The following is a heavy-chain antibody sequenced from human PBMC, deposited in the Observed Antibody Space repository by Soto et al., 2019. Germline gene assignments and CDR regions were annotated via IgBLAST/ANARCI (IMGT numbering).Heavy chain of an antibody. D-gene: IGHD3-3*01. CDR3: ARPYYDFWSGYYSGHGMDV. CDR1: GGSISSSSYY. J-gene: IGHJ6*02. V-gene: IGHV4-39*01. Sequence: TSETLSLTCTVSGGSISSSSYYWGWIRQPPGKGLEGIGSIYYSGSTDYNPSLKSRVTISVDTSKNQFSLKLSSVTAADTAVYYCARPYYDFWSGYYSGHGMDVWGQGTTVTVSS. CDR2: IYYSGST.